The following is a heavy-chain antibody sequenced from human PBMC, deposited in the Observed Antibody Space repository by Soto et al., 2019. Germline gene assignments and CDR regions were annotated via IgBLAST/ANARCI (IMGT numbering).Heavy chain of an antibody. CDR3: ATDLAIDPDV. Sequence: DVQLVESGGGLVQPGGSLRLSCAASGFTVSTSSMNWVRQAPGKGLEWVSYISSSSIIYYAVSVKGRFTISRDNVKNSLYLQMNCLRAEDTAVYYCATDLAIDPDVWGKGTTVTVSS. D-gene: IGHD5-12*01. CDR1: GFTVSTSS. CDR2: ISSSSII. J-gene: IGHJ6*04. V-gene: IGHV3-48*01.